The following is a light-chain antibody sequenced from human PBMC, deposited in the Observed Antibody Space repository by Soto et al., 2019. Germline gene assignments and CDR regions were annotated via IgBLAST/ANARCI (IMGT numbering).Light chain of an antibody. J-gene: IGKJ4*01. CDR2: HAS. Sequence: AIQLTQSPSSLSASVGDRVTITCRASQGISSALAWYQQKPGKAPKLLISHASSLESGVPSRFSGSGSGTDFTLTIRSLQPEDFATYHCQQFNTYPTFGGGTKVDIK. CDR1: QGISSA. V-gene: IGKV1-13*02. CDR3: QQFNTYPT.